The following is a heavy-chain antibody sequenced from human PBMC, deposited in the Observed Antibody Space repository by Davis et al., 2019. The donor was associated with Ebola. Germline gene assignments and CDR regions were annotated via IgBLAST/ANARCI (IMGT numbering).Heavy chain of an antibody. J-gene: IGHJ5*02. D-gene: IGHD3-16*01. V-gene: IGHV3-23*01. Sequence: PGGSLRLSCAVSGFNFSHYAMSWVRQAPGKGLEWVACISGSGKTTYYADSVEGRFNISRDNSKNTLSLLMNSVRGEDSAVYYCAKDKGFWVPPDWFGPWGQGVQVTVSS. CDR1: GFNFSHYA. CDR3: AKDKGFWVPPDWFGP. CDR2: ISGSGKTT.